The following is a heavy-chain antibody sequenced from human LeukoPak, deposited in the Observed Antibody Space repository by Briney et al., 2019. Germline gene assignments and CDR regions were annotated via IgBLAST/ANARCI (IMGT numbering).Heavy chain of an antibody. CDR1: GGSISSSSYY. J-gene: IGHJ4*02. CDR2: IYYSGST. V-gene: IGHV4-39*01. D-gene: IGHD2-15*01. CDR3: ARLESGGSGDY. Sequence: SETLSLTCTVSGGSISSSSYYWGWIRQPPGKGLEWIGNIYYSGSTYYNPFLKSRVTISVDTSKNQFSLKLNSATAADTAVYYCARLESGGSGDYWGQGTLVTVSS.